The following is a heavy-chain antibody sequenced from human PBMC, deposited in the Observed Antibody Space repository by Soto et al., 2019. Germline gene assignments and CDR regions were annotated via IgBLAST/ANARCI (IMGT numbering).Heavy chain of an antibody. J-gene: IGHJ6*02. CDR1: GYSVSSSDYY. D-gene: IGHD2-15*01. CDR2: MLYSGLT. CDR3: APLTVSLSGPYGIHV. Sequence: PSETLSLTCSVSGYSVSSSDYYWAWIRQPPGKGLEWIGSMLYSGLTYYNPSLKSRVTLSVNTSKNQFSVRLNSVTASDTAVYYCAPLTVSLSGPYGIHVWGQGTTVTGS. V-gene: IGHV4-39*01.